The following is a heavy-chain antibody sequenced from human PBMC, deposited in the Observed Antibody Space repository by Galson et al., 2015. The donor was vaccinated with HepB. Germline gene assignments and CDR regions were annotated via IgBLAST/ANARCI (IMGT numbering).Heavy chain of an antibody. Sequence: SVKVSCKASGGTFNTYAMNWVRQAPGQGLEWVGGIIPLFGTADYSQRFQGRVTITADGSTTTAYMELSSLTSDDTAVYYCARGSAYFDYWGQGTQVTGSS. J-gene: IGHJ4*02. V-gene: IGHV1-69*13. CDR3: ARGSAYFDY. CDR2: IIPLFGTA. CDR1: GGTFNTYA.